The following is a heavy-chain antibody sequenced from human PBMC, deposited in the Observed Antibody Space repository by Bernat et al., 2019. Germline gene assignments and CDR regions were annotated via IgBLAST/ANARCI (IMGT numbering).Heavy chain of an antibody. D-gene: IGHD5-12*01. J-gene: IGHJ5*02. CDR2: ISSSSSYI. CDR1: GFTFSSYS. Sequence: EVQLVESGGGLVKPGGSLRLSCAASGFTFSSYSMNWVRQAPGKGLEWVSYISSSSSYIYYADSVKGRFTISRDNAKNSLYLQMNSLRAEDTAVYYCARALGLVESGYDKRNWFDPWGQGTLVTVSS. CDR3: ARALGLVESGYDKRNWFDP. V-gene: IGHV3-21*05.